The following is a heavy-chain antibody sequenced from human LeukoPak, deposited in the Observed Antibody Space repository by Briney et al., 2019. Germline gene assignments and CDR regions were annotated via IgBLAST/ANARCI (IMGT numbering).Heavy chain of an antibody. J-gene: IGHJ4*02. D-gene: IGHD6-13*01. CDR2: INPNRGGT. CDR1: GYTFTGYY. Sequence: ASVTVSCKASGYTFTGYYMHWVRQAPGQGLEWMGWINPNRGGTNYAQKFQGRVTMTRDTSISTAYMELSRLRCDDTAVYYCARDFSSSWYGYWGQGTLVTVSS. CDR3: ARDFSSSWYGY. V-gene: IGHV1-2*02.